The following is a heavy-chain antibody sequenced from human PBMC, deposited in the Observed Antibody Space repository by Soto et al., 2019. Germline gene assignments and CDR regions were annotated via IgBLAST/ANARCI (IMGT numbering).Heavy chain of an antibody. CDR1: GFSVNTDGVG. Sequence: SGPTLVNPTQTLTLTCAVSGFSVNTDGVGVGWIRQPPGKALEWLALIFWDGDKRYSPSLKSRLTITKDTSKNQVVLTLTNVDPVDTATYFCASSRRCPSCSGENCYFGAFWGQRTLSPSP. D-gene: IGHD6-19*01. CDR2: IFWDGDK. CDR3: ASSRRCPSCSGENCYFGAF. J-gene: IGHJ4*02. V-gene: IGHV2-5*02.